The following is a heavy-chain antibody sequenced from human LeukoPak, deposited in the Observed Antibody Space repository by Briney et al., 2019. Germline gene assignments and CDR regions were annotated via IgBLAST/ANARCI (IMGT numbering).Heavy chain of an antibody. D-gene: IGHD1-26*01. CDR2: ISGSGDST. CDR1: GFTFSIYP. Sequence: GGFLRLSCAASGFTFSIYPMSWVRQAPGKGLEWVSAISGSGDSTNYADSVKGRFTISRDTSKNTLYLQMNSLRAEDTAVYYCATPTTYSGTYIPFNGWGQGTMVTVSS. V-gene: IGHV3-23*01. J-gene: IGHJ3*01. CDR3: ATPTTYSGTYIPFNG.